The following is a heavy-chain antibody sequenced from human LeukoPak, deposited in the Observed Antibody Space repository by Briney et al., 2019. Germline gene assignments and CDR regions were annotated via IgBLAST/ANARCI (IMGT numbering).Heavy chain of an antibody. D-gene: IGHD6-19*01. CDR1: GFTFSDYY. J-gene: IGHJ3*02. V-gene: IGHV3-15*05. CDR3: TTEYRDSSGWYGAFNI. Sequence: PGGSLRLSCAASGFTFSDYYMSWIRQAPGKGLEWVGRIKSKTDGGTADNAAPVKGRFTISRDDSKHTVYLQMSSLTSEDTAVYYCTTEYRDSSGWYGAFNIWGQGTMVTVSS. CDR2: IKSKTDGGTA.